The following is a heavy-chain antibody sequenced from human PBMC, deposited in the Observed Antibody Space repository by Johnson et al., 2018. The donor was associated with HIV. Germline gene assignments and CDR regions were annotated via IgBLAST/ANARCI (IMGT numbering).Heavy chain of an antibody. D-gene: IGHD1-1*01. Sequence: VQLVESGGDLVQPGGSLRLSCAASGFTFSNYAMTWVRQAPGKGLEWVSTISGSGHLIYYADSVKGLFTISRDNSRNTLYLQMNSLRAGDTALYYCAKDRHNDWNPPFLAFDVWGHGTLVTVSS. CDR1: GFTFSNYA. V-gene: IGHV3-23*04. CDR2: ISGSGHLI. CDR3: AKDRHNDWNPPFLAFDV. J-gene: IGHJ3*01.